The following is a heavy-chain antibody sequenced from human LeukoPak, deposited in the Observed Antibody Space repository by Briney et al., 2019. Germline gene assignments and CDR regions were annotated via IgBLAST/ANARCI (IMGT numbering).Heavy chain of an antibody. CDR3: ARDSLYDSSGYYYSYYFDY. Sequence: QTGGSLRLSCAASGFTFSSYSMNWVRQAPGKGLEWVSYISSSSSTIYYADSVKGRFTISRDNAKNSLYLQMNSLRAEDTAVYYCARDSLYDSSGYYYSYYFDYWGQGTLVTVSS. V-gene: IGHV3-48*01. CDR1: GFTFSSYS. D-gene: IGHD3-22*01. CDR2: ISSSSSTI. J-gene: IGHJ4*02.